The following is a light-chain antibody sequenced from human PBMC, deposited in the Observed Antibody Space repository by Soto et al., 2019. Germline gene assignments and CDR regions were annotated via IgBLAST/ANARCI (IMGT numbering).Light chain of an antibody. CDR2: GAS. V-gene: IGKV1-39*01. CDR1: RSISNY. Sequence: DIQMTQSPSSLSASVGDAVSLTCRASRSISNYLNWYQQKPGRAPKLLISGASSLQRGVPSRFSGSGSGTTFTLTITSLQPDDFAIYFCQQSYTAPYTFGPGTKVH. CDR3: QQSYTAPYT. J-gene: IGKJ3*01.